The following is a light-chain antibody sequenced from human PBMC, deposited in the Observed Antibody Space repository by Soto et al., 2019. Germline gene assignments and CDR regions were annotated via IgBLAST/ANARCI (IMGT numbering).Light chain of an antibody. J-gene: IGKJ4*01. Sequence: DIQMTQSASSLPASVGDTITISCQGSQDNSKYLNWFQQKPGKAPKLLIYDVFNVETGVPSRFSGRGSGTDFTLIISNLKPEDFAAYYCQQYDQLPITFGGGTKVDI. V-gene: IGKV1-33*01. CDR2: DVF. CDR1: QDNSKY. CDR3: QQYDQLPIT.